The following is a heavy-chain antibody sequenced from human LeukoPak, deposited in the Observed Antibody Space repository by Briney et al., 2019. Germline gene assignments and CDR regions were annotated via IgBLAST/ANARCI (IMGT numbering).Heavy chain of an antibody. V-gene: IGHV3-64*02. J-gene: IGHJ4*02. D-gene: IGHD6-19*01. CDR3: ARIWQWLALDY. Sequence: GGSLRLSCAASGFTFSTYAMHWVRQAPGKGLEYASAITGNGGSTYYADSVKGRFTISRDNSKNTLYLQMGSLRTEDMAVYYCARIWQWLALDYWGQGTLVTVSS. CDR2: ITGNGGST. CDR1: GFTFSTYA.